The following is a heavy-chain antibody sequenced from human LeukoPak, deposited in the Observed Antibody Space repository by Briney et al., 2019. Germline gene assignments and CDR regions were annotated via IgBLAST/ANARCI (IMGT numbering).Heavy chain of an antibody. CDR1: GGTFSSYA. J-gene: IGHJ4*02. CDR3: AREIFDSTSGVSQGFDY. Sequence: SVKVSCKASGGTFSSYAISWVRQAPGQGLEWMGGIIPIFGTANYAQKFQGRVTITTDESTSTAYMELSSLRSEDTAVYYCAREIFDSTSGVSQGFDYWGQGTLVTVSS. V-gene: IGHV1-69*05. CDR2: IIPIFGTA. D-gene: IGHD3-3*01.